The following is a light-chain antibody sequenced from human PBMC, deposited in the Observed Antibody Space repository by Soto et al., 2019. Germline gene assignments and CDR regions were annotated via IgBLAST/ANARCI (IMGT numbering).Light chain of an antibody. V-gene: IGKV1-27*01. Sequence: DIQMTQSPSSLSASVGDRVTITCRATQGISNYLAWYQQKPGKIPKLLIYAASTLQSGVPSRFSGSGSGTDFTLTINSLQPEDVATYFCQKYNSAPPTFGQGTKVEIK. CDR1: QGISNY. CDR2: AAS. J-gene: IGKJ1*01. CDR3: QKYNSAPPT.